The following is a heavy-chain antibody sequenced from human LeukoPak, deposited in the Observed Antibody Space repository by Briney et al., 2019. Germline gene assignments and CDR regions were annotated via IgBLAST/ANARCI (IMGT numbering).Heavy chain of an antibody. V-gene: IGHV3-23*01. CDR1: GFTFSTYA. CDR3: AELGITMIGGV. J-gene: IGHJ6*04. CDR2: ISGSGGTI. D-gene: IGHD3-10*02. Sequence: GGSLRLSCAASGFTFSTYAMSWVRQAPGKGLEWVSAISGSGGTIYYADSVKGRFTISRDNAKNSLYLQMNSLRAEDTAVYYCAELGITMIGGVWGKGTTVTISS.